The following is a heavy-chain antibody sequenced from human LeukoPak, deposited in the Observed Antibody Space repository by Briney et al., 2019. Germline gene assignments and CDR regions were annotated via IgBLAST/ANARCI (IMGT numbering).Heavy chain of an antibody. V-gene: IGHV3-30*18. CDR1: GFTLSSYG. Sequence: GGSLRLSCAASGFTLSSYGMHWVRQAPGKGLEWVAVISYDGSNKYYADSVKGRFTISRDNSKNTLYLQMNSLRAEDTAVYYCAKDRSGWYGEYFQHWGQGTLVTVSS. CDR3: AKDRSGWYGEYFQH. CDR2: ISYDGSNK. D-gene: IGHD6-19*01. J-gene: IGHJ1*01.